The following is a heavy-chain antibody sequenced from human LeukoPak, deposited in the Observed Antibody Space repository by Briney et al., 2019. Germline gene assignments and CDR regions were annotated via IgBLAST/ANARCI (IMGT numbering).Heavy chain of an antibody. V-gene: IGHV4-34*01. CDR1: GGSFSGYY. CDR3: ARVPRYYYGSGNSPKRLYYFDY. D-gene: IGHD3-10*01. CDR2: INHSGST. Sequence: TSETLSLTCAVYGGSFSGYYWSWIRQPPGKGLEWIGEINHSGSTNYNPSLKSRVTISVDTSKNQFSLKLSSVTAADTAVYYCARVPRYYYGSGNSPKRLYYFDYWGQGTLVTVSS. J-gene: IGHJ4*02.